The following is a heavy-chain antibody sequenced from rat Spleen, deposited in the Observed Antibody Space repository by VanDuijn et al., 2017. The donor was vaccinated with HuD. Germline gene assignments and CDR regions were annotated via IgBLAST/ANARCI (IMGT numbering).Heavy chain of an antibody. V-gene: IGHV2-45*01. Sequence: QVQLMESGPGLVQPSETLSLTCTVSGFSLTSYNVHWVRQPPGKGLEWMGVMWSGGSTDYNSALKSRLSISRDTSKNQVFLKMNSLQSEDTTTYYCARHYYYSSYIDVMDAWGQGASVTVSS. CDR1: GFSLTSYN. CDR3: ARHYYYSSYIDVMDA. D-gene: IGHD1-2*01. J-gene: IGHJ4*01. CDR2: MWSGGST.